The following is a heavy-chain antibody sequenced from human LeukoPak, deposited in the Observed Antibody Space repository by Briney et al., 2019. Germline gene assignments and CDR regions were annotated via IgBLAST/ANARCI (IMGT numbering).Heavy chain of an antibody. D-gene: IGHD6-19*01. J-gene: IGHJ3*02. CDR2: ISSSSSYI. CDR3: ARDRLVAADAFDI. Sequence: GGSLRLSCAASGFTFSSYSMNWVRQAPGKGLEWVSSISSSSSYIYYADSVKGRFTISRDNAKNSLYLQMNSLRAEDTAMYYCARDRLVAADAFDIWGQGTMVTVSS. CDR1: GFTFSSYS. V-gene: IGHV3-21*01.